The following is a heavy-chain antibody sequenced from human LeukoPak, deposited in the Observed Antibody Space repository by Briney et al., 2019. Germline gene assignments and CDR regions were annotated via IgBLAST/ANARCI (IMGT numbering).Heavy chain of an antibody. Sequence: SVKVSCTASGGTFSSYAISWVRQAPGQGLEWMGRIIPIFGTANYAQKFQGRVTITTDEYTSTAYMELSRLRSEDTAVYYCARASYDSSGRSDGAFDIWGQGTMVTVSS. CDR3: ARASYDSSGRSDGAFDI. V-gene: IGHV1-69*05. CDR1: GGTFSSYA. J-gene: IGHJ3*02. D-gene: IGHD3-22*01. CDR2: IIPIFGTA.